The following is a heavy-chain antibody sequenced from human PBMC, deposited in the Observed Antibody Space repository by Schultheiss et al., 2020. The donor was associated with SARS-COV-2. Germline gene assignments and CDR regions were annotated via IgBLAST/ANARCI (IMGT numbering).Heavy chain of an antibody. D-gene: IGHD3-16*01. CDR1: GFTFDDYA. CDR3: AKDIGVMGNDAFDI. CDR2: ISWNSGSI. V-gene: IGHV3-9*01. Sequence: GGSLRLSCAASGFTFDDYAMHWVRQAPGKGLEWVLGISWNSGSIGYADSVKGRFTISRDNAKNSLYLQMNSLRAEDTALYYCAKDIGVMGNDAFDIWGQGTMVTVSS. J-gene: IGHJ3*02.